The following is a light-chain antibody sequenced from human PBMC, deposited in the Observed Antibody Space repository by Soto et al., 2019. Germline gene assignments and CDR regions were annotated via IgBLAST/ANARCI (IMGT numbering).Light chain of an antibody. Sequence: EIVMTQSPPTLSVSPGERATLSGMACQSVSSNLAWYQQKPGQSPWLLIYVASNRASGIPARFSGSGSGTDLALTITSLEPEDFAVYYCQQRSSWPLTFGQGTRLEIK. CDR1: QSVSSN. J-gene: IGKJ5*01. CDR3: QQRSSWPLT. V-gene: IGKV3-11*01. CDR2: VAS.